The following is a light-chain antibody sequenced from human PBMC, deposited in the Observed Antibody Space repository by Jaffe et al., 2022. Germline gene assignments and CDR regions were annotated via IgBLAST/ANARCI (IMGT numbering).Light chain of an antibody. Sequence: DIVMTQSQLSLPVTPGEPASISCRSSESLLHSNGYNYLDWYLQKPGQSPQLLIYLGSSRASGAPDRFSGSGSGTDFTLKISRVEAEDVGVYYCMQALLTPYTFGQGTKLEIK. CDR3: MQALLTPYT. CDR2: LGS. CDR1: ESLLHSNGYNY. V-gene: IGKV2-28*01. J-gene: IGKJ2*01.